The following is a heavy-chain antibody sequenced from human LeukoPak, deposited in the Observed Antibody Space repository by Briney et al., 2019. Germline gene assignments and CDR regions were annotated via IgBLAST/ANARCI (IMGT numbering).Heavy chain of an antibody. CDR1: GYRFITFG. CDR2: INPYNGNR. Sequence: PGASVKVSCKTSGYRFITFGINWVRQAPGQGLEWMGWINPYNGNRYYAKKFQDRFNMTTDTSTSTVYLELQTLTSDDTAIYYCARFQASEFRGFDHWGQGTLITVSS. V-gene: IGHV1-18*01. D-gene: IGHD3-10*01. J-gene: IGHJ4*02. CDR3: ARFQASEFRGFDH.